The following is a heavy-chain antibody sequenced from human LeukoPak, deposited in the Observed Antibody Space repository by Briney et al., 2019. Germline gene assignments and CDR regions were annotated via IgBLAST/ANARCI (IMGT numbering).Heavy chain of an antibody. CDR3: AKDLSGVVVPAAPAGFDY. Sequence: GGSLRLSCVASGFTFSSYAMHCVRQAPGKGLEWVSSISGSGGSTYYADSVKGRFTISRDNSKNTLYLQMNSLRAEDTAVYYCAKDLSGVVVPAAPAGFDYWGQGTLVTVSS. CDR2: ISGSGGST. J-gene: IGHJ4*02. V-gene: IGHV3-23*01. D-gene: IGHD2-2*01. CDR1: GFTFSSYA.